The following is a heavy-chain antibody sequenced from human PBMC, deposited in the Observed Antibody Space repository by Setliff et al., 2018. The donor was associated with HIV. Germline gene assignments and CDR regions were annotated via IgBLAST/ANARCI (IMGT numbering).Heavy chain of an antibody. J-gene: IGHJ4*01. CDR1: GGSTTSGGYY. CDR3: TGFSYNFWVYRFDH. Sequence: LSLTCSVSGGSTTSGGYYWSWIRQHPGKGLEYIGYIYYSGSTYYNPSLKSRVTMSIDTSTQQFFLNVTSVTAADTAVYYCTGFSYNFWVYRFDHWGQEPWSPSPQ. CDR2: IYYSGST. D-gene: IGHD3-3*01. V-gene: IGHV4-31*03.